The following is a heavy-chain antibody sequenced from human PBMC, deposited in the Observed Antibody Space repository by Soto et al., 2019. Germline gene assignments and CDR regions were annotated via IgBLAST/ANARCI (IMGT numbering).Heavy chain of an antibody. D-gene: IGHD2-8*02. CDR2: IWYDGGIK. V-gene: IGHV3-33*01. CDR3: ARIDCTGNNGNPYYHYGMDV. J-gene: IGHJ6*02. CDR1: GFTFNTYG. Sequence: QVQLVESGGGVVQPGRSLRLSCAASGFTFNTYGMHWVRQIPGKGLQWVAIIWYDGGIKYYADSVKGRFTISRDNSKNTLYLQMNSLIDEDTAVYYCARIDCTGNNGNPYYHYGMDVWGQGTTVTVSS.